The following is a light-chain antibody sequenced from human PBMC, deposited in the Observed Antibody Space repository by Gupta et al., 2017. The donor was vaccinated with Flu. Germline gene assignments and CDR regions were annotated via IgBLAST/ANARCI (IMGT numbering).Light chain of an antibody. CDR1: KQSSTY. Sequence: SLPASAGGGGTIICRASKQSSTYLKGYQQKPGKAPKNLINDASSMHGGVPSRISGSSSAANFTITTSSLQHEDVATTYCRQTDSIPHTFGQGTKLEIK. CDR2: DAS. V-gene: IGKV1-39*01. J-gene: IGKJ2*01. CDR3: RQTDSIPHT.